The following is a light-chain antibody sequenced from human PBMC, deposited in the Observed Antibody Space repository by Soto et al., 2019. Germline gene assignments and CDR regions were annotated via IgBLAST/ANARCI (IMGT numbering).Light chain of an antibody. V-gene: IGLV2-14*03. Sequence: QSALTQPASVSGSPGQSITISCTGTSSDVGAYDCVCWYQQHPGKAPKLIIYDVSGRPSGVSHRFSGSKSGNTASLTISGLQTEDEAEYYCSSYTSSHTVVFGGGTKLTVL. CDR2: DVS. J-gene: IGLJ2*01. CDR1: SSDVGAYDC. CDR3: SSYTSSHTVV.